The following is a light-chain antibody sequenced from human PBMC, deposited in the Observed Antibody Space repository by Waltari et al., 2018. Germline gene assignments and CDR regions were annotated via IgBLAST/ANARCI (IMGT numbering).Light chain of an antibody. CDR1: SNNVGNQG. CDR3: SAWDYNLNAYV. CDR2: RDN. Sequence: QAGLTQPPSVSKGLRQTATLTCTGNSNNVGNQGAAWLQQRQGHPPKLLSDRDNARPAGISERFSPSRSGNTASLTITGLQPEDEADYYCSAWDYNLNAYVFGTGTKVTVL. V-gene: IGLV10-54*04. J-gene: IGLJ1*01.